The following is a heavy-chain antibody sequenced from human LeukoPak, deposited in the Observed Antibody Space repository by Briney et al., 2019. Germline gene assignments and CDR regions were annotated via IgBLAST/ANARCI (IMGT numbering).Heavy chain of an antibody. CDR3: AKDMDCYRRAPFDY. J-gene: IGHJ4*02. Sequence: GGSLRLSCAASGFTFSSYAMSWVRQAPGKGLEWVSAISGSGGSTYYADSVKGRFTISRDNSKNTLYLQMNSLRAKDTAVYYCAKDMDCYRRAPFDYRGQGTLVTVSS. CDR2: ISGSGGST. CDR1: GFTFSSYA. V-gene: IGHV3-23*01. D-gene: IGHD2-21*01.